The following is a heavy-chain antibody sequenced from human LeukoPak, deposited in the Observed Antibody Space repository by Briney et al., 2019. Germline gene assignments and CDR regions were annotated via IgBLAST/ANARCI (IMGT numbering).Heavy chain of an antibody. CDR1: GGSISSGGYC. Sequence: PSETLSLTCTVSGGSISSGGYCWSWIRQPAGKGLEWVGHICTSGSTNYNPSLKSRVTISVDTSENQFSLKLSSVTAADTAVYYCAREYQGLAAAGHDYWGQGTLVTVSS. CDR3: AREYQGLAAAGHDY. CDR2: ICTSGST. J-gene: IGHJ4*02. D-gene: IGHD6-13*01. V-gene: IGHV4-61*09.